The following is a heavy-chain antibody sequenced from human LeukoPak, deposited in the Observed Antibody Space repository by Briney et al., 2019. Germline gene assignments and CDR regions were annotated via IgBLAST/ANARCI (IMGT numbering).Heavy chain of an antibody. CDR2: ISSSSSYI. CDR3: ARDLSSSSSPPFDY. CDR1: GFTFSSYS. J-gene: IGHJ4*02. D-gene: IGHD6-6*01. V-gene: IGHV3-21*01. Sequence: GGSLRLSCAASGFTFSSYSMNWVRQAPGKGLEWVSSISSSSSYIYYADSVKGRFTISRDNAKNSLYLQMNSLRAEDAAVYYCARDLSSSSSPPFDYWGQGTLVTVSS.